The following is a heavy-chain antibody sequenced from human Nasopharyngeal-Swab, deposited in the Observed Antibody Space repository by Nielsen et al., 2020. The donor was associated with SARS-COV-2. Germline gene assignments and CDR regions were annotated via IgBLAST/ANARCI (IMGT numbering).Heavy chain of an antibody. CDR2: IRSKIYSGAP. V-gene: IGHV3-49*01. CDR1: GFTFDAYA. J-gene: IGHJ3*02. D-gene: IGHD1-26*01. Sequence: GGSLRLSCTTSGFTFDAYAMSWFRQAPGKGLEWVGFIRSKIYSGAPEYAASVKGRFTISRDGAESIAFLQMHSLETEDTGVYYCARSVGSFYGQGAFDIWGQGTMVTVSS. CDR3: ARSVGSFYGQGAFDI.